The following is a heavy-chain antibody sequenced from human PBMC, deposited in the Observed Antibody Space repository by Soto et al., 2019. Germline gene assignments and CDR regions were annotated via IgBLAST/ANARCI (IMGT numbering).Heavy chain of an antibody. V-gene: IGHV4-34*01. CDR2: INHSGGT. J-gene: IGHJ4*02. CDR3: ARLWSSSEGSS. D-gene: IGHD2-21*01. Sequence: QVRLQQWGAGLLKPSETLALTCAVHGGSFRGYYWSWIRQPPGKGLEWIGEINHSGGTNYNPSLKSRVSISVDASKHQFSLQLSSVTAADTAVYYCARLWSSSEGSSWGQGTLVAVSS. CDR1: GGSFRGYY.